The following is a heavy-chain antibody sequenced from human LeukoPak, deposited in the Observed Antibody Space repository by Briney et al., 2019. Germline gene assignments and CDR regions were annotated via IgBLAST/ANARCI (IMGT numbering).Heavy chain of an antibody. V-gene: IGHV4-59*01. CDR3: ARDKSDSSGYYYFDY. J-gene: IGHJ4*02. CDR1: GGSISSYY. Sequence: SETLSVTCNVSGGSISSYYWSWIRQPPGKGLEWIGYIHYSGRTNYNPSLKSRVTISVDTSKNQFSLKLSSVTAADTAVYYCARDKSDSSGYYYFDYWGQGTLVTVSS. D-gene: IGHD3-22*01. CDR2: IHYSGRT.